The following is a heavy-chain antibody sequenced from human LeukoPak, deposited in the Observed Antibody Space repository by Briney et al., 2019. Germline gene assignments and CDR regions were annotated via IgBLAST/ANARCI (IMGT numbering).Heavy chain of an antibody. CDR2: ISWDGDNT. Sequence: PGGSLRLSCVASGFNFDDYNMHWVRQAPGKGLEWVSLISWDGDNTYYADSAKGRFTISRDNSKNSLYLQMNSLRTEDTALYYCVKDRTYSSSWYEEKNFDYWGQGTLVTVYS. CDR1: GFNFDDYN. J-gene: IGHJ4*02. D-gene: IGHD6-13*01. CDR3: VKDRTYSSSWYEEKNFDY. V-gene: IGHV3-43*01.